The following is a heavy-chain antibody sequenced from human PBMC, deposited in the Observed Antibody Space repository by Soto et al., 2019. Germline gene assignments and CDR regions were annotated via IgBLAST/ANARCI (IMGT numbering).Heavy chain of an antibody. CDR1: GGSISSSSYY. J-gene: IGHJ6*02. CDR2: IYYSGST. CDR3: ARFDDFCSGNTYGMDV. Sequence: SETLSLTCTVSGGSISSSSYYWGWIRQPPGKGLEWIGSIYYSGSTYDNPSLKSRVTISVDTSKNQFSLKLSSVTAADTAVYYCARFDDFCSGNTYGMDVWGQGTTVTVSS. V-gene: IGHV4-39*01. D-gene: IGHD3-3*01.